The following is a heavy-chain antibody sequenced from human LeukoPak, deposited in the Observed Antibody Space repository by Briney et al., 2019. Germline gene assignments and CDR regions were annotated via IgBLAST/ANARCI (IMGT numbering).Heavy chain of an antibody. J-gene: IGHJ4*02. CDR1: GGSITSSGFH. D-gene: IGHD6-13*01. CDR2: MSYSGSS. Sequence: SETLSLTCTLSGGSITSSGFHWGWIRQSPGKGLEWIGGMSYSGSSYYNPSLKSRVTISVDTSKNQFSLNLSSVTAADTAVYYCARHLVAAAGTVGGFDYWGQGTLVTVSS. CDR3: ARHLVAAAGTVGGFDY. V-gene: IGHV4-39*01.